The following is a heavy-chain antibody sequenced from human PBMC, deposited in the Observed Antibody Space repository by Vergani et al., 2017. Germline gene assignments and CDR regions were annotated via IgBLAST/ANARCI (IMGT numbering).Heavy chain of an antibody. D-gene: IGHD6-19*01. V-gene: IGHV4-39*01. J-gene: IGHJ4*02. CDR3: ARQRPGSGWSPGDFDD. Sequence: QLQLQQSGPGLVKPSETLFLTCTVSADSISSGSYYWGWIRQPPGKSLEWSGSIYYSELTYYNPSLKSRVAISVDTSKNQFSLKVTSVTAADTAVYFCARQRPGSGWSPGDFDDWGQGILVTVSS. CDR2: IYYSELT. CDR1: ADSISSGSYY.